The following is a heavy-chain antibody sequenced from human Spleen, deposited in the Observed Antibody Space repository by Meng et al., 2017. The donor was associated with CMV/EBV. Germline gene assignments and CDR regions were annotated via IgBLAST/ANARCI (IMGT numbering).Heavy chain of an antibody. CDR1: GFTFGNYG. CDR2: IQYDGTKK. D-gene: IGHD3-16*01. V-gene: IGHV3-30*02. J-gene: IGHJ6*02. Sequence: GESLKISCTASGFTFGNYGMHWVRQAPGKGLEWVAFIQYDGTKKYYADSVKGRFTISRDNSKNTLYLQMNSLTAEDTAVYYCAKIPYEGYYGMDVWGQGTTVTVSS. CDR3: AKIPYEGYYGMDV.